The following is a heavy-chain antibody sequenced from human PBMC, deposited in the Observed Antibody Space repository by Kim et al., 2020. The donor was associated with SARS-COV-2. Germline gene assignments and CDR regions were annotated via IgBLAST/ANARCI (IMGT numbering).Heavy chain of an antibody. CDR3: GGGYDSSGYVDY. CDR2: IRSKAYGGTT. CDR1: GFTFGDYA. D-gene: IGHD3-22*01. J-gene: IGHJ4*02. Sequence: GGSLRLSCTASGFTFGDYAMSWFRQAPGKGLEWVGFIRSKAYGGTTEYAASVKGRFTISRDDSKSIAYLQMNSLKTEDTAVYYCGGGYDSSGYVDYWGQGTLVTVSS. V-gene: IGHV3-49*03.